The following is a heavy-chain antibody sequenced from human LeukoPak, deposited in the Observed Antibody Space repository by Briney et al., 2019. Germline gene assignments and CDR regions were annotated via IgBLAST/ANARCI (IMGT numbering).Heavy chain of an antibody. J-gene: IGHJ4*02. Sequence: SETLSLTCTVSGGSISSYYWSWIRQPPGKGLEWIGSVYYSGSTYYIPSLKSRVTISVDTSKNQVSLKLSSVTAADTAVYYCARQRAGYTTGWYSFDYWGQGTRVTVSS. CDR3: ARQRAGYTTGWYSFDY. CDR2: VYYSGST. D-gene: IGHD6-19*01. CDR1: GGSISSYY. V-gene: IGHV4-59*08.